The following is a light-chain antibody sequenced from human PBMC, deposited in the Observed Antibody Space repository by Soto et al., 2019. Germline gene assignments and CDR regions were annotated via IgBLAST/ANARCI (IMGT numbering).Light chain of an antibody. CDR1: SSNIGAGFD. CDR2: GNT. CDR3: QSYDSSLRGWV. Sequence: QSVLTQPPSLSGAPGQRVTISCTGSSSNIGAGFDVHWYQQLPGTAPKLLIYGNTNRPSGVPDRFSGSKAGTSASLAITGLQAEDEADYHCQSYDSSLRGWVFGGGTKLTV. J-gene: IGLJ3*02. V-gene: IGLV1-40*01.